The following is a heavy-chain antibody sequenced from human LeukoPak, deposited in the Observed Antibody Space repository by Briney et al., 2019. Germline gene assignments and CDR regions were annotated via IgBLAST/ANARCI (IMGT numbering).Heavy chain of an antibody. CDR1: GGSISSYY. CDR3: ARHLQLVQGLGAFDI. CDR2: IYYSGST. D-gene: IGHD6-13*01. V-gene: IGHV4-59*08. J-gene: IGHJ3*02. Sequence: ETLSLTCTVSGGSISSYYWSWIRQPPGKGLEWIGYIYYSGSTNYNPSLKSRVTISVDTSKNQFSLKLSSVTAADTAVYYCARHLQLVQGLGAFDIWAKGQWSPSLQ.